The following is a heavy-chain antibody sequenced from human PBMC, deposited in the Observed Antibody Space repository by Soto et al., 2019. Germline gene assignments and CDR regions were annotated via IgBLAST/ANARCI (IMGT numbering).Heavy chain of an antibody. V-gene: IGHV3-23*01. CDR3: AKGAHDYIWGSYRKSFDY. CDR2: ISGSGGST. CDR1: GFTFSSYA. D-gene: IGHD3-16*02. Sequence: EVQLLESGGGLVQPGGSLRLSCAASGFTFSSYAMSWVRQAPGKGLEWVSAISGSGGSTYYADSVKGRFTISRDDSKNTLYLQMNSLRAEDTAVYYFAKGAHDYIWGSYRKSFDYWGQGTLVTVSS. J-gene: IGHJ4*02.